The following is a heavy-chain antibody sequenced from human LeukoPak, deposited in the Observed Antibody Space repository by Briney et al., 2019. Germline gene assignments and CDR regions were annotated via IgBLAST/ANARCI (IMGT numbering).Heavy chain of an antibody. CDR2: IYYSGST. D-gene: IGHD3-22*01. V-gene: IGHV4-59*01. CDR1: GGSISSYY. Sequence: SETLSLTCTVSGGSISSYYWSWIRQPPGKGLEWIGYIYYSGSTNYNPSLKSRVTISVDTSKNQFSLKLSSVTAADTAVYYCAREDYYDSGGYSDWGQGTLVTVSS. J-gene: IGHJ4*02. CDR3: AREDYYDSGGYSD.